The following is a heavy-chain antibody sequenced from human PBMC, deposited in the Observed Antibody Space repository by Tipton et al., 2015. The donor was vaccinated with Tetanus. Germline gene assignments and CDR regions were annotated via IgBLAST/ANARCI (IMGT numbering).Heavy chain of an antibody. CDR2: SWYDGTDK. J-gene: IGHJ5*02. V-gene: IGHV3-33*01. CDR3: TRDSHPTTGIIPS. Sequence: SLRLSCAASGFIFSSYGIHWVRQAPGKGLEWVAVSWYDGTDKYYADSVKGRFTISRDNSKNTLYLQMNSLRVEDTAVYYCTRDSHPTTGIIPSWGQGTLVTVSS. CDR1: GFIFSSYG. D-gene: IGHD4-23*01.